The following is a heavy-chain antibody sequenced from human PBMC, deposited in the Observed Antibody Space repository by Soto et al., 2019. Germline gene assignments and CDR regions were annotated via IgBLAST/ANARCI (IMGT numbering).Heavy chain of an antibody. J-gene: IGHJ6*02. V-gene: IGHV1-8*01. D-gene: IGHD5-18*01. Sequence: ASVKVSCKASGYTFTSYDINWVRQATGQGLEWMGWMNPNSGNTGYAQKFQGRVTMTRNTSISTAYMELSSLRSEDTAVYYCARGMRYSYGYWNYYYGMDVWGQGTTVTVSS. CDR2: MNPNSGNT. CDR3: ARGMRYSYGYWNYYYGMDV. CDR1: GYTFTSYD.